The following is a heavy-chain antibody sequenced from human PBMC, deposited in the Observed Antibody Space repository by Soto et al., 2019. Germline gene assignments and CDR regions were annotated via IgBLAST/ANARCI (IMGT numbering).Heavy chain of an antibody. D-gene: IGHD3-22*01. CDR2: IFRDGMT. CDR3: VRLVYDRRLNYLYFDY. Sequence: QVQLQESGPGLVKPSGTVSLTCDVSGVSISSGNWWSWVRQPPGKGRGWIGEIFRDGMTTYYPSLRGRATSSVDTSKNRFSLRVTSANAADTAIYYCVRLVYDRRLNYLYFDYWGRGALVTVSS. CDR1: GVSISSGNW. J-gene: IGHJ4*02. V-gene: IGHV4-4*02.